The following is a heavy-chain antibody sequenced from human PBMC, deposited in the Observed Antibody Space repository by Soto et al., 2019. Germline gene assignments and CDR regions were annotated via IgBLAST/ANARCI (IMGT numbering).Heavy chain of an antibody. CDR3: AAGYSSGWNYYYGMDV. J-gene: IGHJ6*02. D-gene: IGHD6-19*01. CDR2: IIPIFGTA. V-gene: IGHV1-69*05. Sequence: QVQLVQSGAEVKKPGSSVKVSCKASGGTFSSYAISWVRQAPGQGLEWMGGIIPIFGTANYAQKFQGRVTSTXXEXTXXAYMELSSLRSEDTAVYYCAAGYSSGWNYYYGMDVWGQGTTVTVSS. CDR1: GGTFSSYA.